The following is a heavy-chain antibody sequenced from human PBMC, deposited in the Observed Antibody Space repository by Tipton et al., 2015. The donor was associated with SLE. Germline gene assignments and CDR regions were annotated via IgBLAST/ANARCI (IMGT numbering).Heavy chain of an antibody. V-gene: IGHV3-23*03. J-gene: IGHJ3*02. Sequence: SLRLSCTASGFIFNDYFMSWIRQAPGEGLEWISTIYRGGSTYYADSVKGRFTISRDNSKNTLDLQMNNLRTEDTAVYYCAKDMDSSSWGAFDIWGQGTTVTVSS. CDR2: IYRGGST. CDR1: GFIFNDYF. CDR3: AKDMDSSSWGAFDI. D-gene: IGHD6-13*01.